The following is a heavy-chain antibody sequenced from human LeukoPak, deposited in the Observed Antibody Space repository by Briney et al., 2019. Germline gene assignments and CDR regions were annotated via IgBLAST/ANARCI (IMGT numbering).Heavy chain of an antibody. CDR3: AKELHGSGNYAFDY. CDR2: VSVNGGTT. Sequence: QSGGSLRLSCAAAGFTFSSCALSWVRQAPGKGLEWVSTVSVNGGTTYYADSVKDRFTISRDNSKNTLYLQMNSLRAEDTAVYFCAKELHGSGNYAFDYWGQGTLVTVSS. V-gene: IGHV3-23*01. CDR1: GFTFSSCA. D-gene: IGHD3-10*01. J-gene: IGHJ4*02.